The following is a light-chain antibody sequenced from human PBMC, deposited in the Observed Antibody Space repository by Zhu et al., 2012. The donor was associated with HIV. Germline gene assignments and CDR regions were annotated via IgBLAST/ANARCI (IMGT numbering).Light chain of an antibody. J-gene: IGKJ4*01. V-gene: IGKV3-15*01. Sequence: EIVLTQSPGTLSLSPGERATLSCRASQSLGSNLAWYQQKPGQAPRLLIYDASTRATGVPDRFSGSGSGTEFTLTISSLQSEDFALYYCQQYDNWPPLTFGGGTKVEVK. CDR2: DAS. CDR1: QSLGSN. CDR3: QQYDNWPPLT.